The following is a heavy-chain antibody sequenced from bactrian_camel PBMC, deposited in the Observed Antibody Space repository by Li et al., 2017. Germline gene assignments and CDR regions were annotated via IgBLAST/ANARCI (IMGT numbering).Heavy chain of an antibody. J-gene: IGHJ4*01. Sequence: QLVESGGGSVQAGGSRRLSCAVSGASLRSICMGWFRQGPGKEREGVAAIFTGSGGTHYSDSVKGRATISRDNAKNTLYLQMDSLQTEDTAVYYCAKGMAGTFREKGQGTQVTVS. V-gene: IGHV3S54*01. D-gene: IGHD6*01. CDR2: IFTGSGGT. CDR1: GASLRSIC.